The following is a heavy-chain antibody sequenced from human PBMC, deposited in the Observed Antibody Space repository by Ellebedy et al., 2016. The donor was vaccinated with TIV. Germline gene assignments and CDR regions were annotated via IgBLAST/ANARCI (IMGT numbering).Heavy chain of an antibody. Sequence: MPSETLSLTCTVSGGSISGYFWRWIRQPPGKGLEWIGYISDFGRTNYNSALKSRFTILLDRSKNELSLNLSFVTAADTAVYYCVRHPGYGAPVLAFDYWGQGSLVTVSS. CDR3: VRHPGYGAPVLAFDY. V-gene: IGHV4-59*08. D-gene: IGHD4-17*01. CDR1: GGSISGYF. CDR2: ISDFGRT. J-gene: IGHJ4*02.